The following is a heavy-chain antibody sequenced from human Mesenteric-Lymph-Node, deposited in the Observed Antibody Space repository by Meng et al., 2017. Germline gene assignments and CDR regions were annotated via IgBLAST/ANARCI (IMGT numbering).Heavy chain of an antibody. D-gene: IGHD1-26*01. V-gene: IGHV3-13*01. J-gene: IGHJ4*02. CDR1: GFIFSNYG. CDR2: IGIAGDT. Sequence: ETLSLTCAASGFIFSNYGMHWVRQATGKGLEWVSGIGIAGDTYYPGSVKGRFTISRENARNFLYLQMNSLRAGDTAVYYCARENSGDFDYWGQGTLVTVSS. CDR3: ARENSGDFDY.